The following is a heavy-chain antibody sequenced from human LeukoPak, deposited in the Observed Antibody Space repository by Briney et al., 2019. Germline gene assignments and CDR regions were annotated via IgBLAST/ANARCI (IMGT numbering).Heavy chain of an antibody. J-gene: IGHJ6*03. CDR2: INHSGST. V-gene: IGHV4-34*01. CDR1: GGSFSGYY. Sequence: PSETLSLTCAVYGGSFSGYYWSWIRQPPGKGLEWIGEINHSGSTNYNPSLKSRVTISVDTSKSQFSLKLSSVTAADTAVYYCARCAGYCSSTSCYTDYYYMDVWGKGTTVTVSS. CDR3: ARCAGYCSSTSCYTDYYYMDV. D-gene: IGHD2-2*02.